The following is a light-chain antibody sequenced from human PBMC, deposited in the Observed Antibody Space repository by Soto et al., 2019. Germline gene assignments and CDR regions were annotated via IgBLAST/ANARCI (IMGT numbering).Light chain of an antibody. Sequence: QSGLTQPASVSGCPGQSITISCTGTRSDVGGYNYVSWYQQHPGKAPKLMIYEVSNRPSGVSNRFSGSKSGNTASLTISGLQAEDEADYYCSSYTSSSTLVFGTGTKVTVL. CDR2: EVS. V-gene: IGLV2-14*01. CDR1: RSDVGGYNY. J-gene: IGLJ1*01. CDR3: SSYTSSSTLV.